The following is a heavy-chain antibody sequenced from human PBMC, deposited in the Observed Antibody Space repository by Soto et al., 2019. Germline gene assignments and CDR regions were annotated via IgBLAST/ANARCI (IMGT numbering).Heavy chain of an antibody. CDR1: GGSRSSGGYF. Sequence: SETLSITCAVSGGSRSSGGYFWSWIRQDPWKGLEWIGHIHYDGTTYNNPALTKRLSISADTSENNFSLRLRPATAADTAVYYCARVHYDFVWGTYRPTVDLWGQGRMVTVSS. D-gene: IGHD3-16*02. CDR2: IHYDGTT. CDR3: ARVHYDFVWGTYRPTVDL. V-gene: IGHV4-31*11. J-gene: IGHJ3*01.